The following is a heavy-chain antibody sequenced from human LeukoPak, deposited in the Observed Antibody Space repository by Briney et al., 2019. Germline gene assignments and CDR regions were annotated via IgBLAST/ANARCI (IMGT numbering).Heavy chain of an antibody. CDR1: GYTFTDYY. V-gene: IGHV1-2*02. J-gene: IGHJ1*01. Sequence: EASVTVSYKASGYTFTDYYMHWVRQAPGQGLEWMGWINPNSGGTNYAQKFQGRVTMTRDTSISTAYMELSRLRSDDTAVYYCGSSFNVGGWYVIEGYFQHWGQGTLVTVSS. CDR2: INPNSGGT. D-gene: IGHD6-19*01. CDR3: GSSFNVGGWYVIEGYFQH.